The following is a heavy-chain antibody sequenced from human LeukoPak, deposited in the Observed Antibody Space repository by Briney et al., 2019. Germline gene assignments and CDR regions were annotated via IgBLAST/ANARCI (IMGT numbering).Heavy chain of an antibody. CDR2: IIPILGIA. J-gene: IGHJ6*02. D-gene: IGHD2-2*01. CDR1: GGTFSSYA. V-gene: IGHV1-69*04. Sequence: SVKVSCKASGGTFSSYAISWVRQAPGQGLEWMGRIIPILGIANYAQKFQGRVTITADKSTSTAYMELSSLRSEDTAVYYCARDWSVPAATYYGMDVWGQGTTVTVSS. CDR3: ARDWSVPAATYYGMDV.